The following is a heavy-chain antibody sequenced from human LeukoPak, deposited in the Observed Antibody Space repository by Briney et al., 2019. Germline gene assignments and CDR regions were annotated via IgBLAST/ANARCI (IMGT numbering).Heavy chain of an antibody. V-gene: IGHV3-74*01. CDR3: ARAPYGSGGDFDY. Sequence: GGSLRLSCAASGFTFSSYWMHWVRQAPGKGLVWVSRINSDGSSTSYADSVKGRFTISRDNAKNSLYLQMNSLRAEDTAVYYCARAPYGSGGDFDYWGQGTLVTVSS. D-gene: IGHD3-10*01. J-gene: IGHJ4*02. CDR1: GFTFSSYW. CDR2: INSDGSST.